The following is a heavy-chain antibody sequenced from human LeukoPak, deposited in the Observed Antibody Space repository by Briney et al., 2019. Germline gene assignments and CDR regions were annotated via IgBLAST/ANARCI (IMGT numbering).Heavy chain of an antibody. CDR3: ARPKSRLSWFDP. V-gene: IGHV4-39*01. CDR2: IYNSGST. J-gene: IGHJ5*02. CDR1: GGSISSSSYY. Sequence: SETLSLTCTVSGGSISSSSYYWGWIRQPPGKGLEWIGNIYNSGSTYYNPSLKSRVTISVDTSKNQFSLKLRSVTAADTAVYYCARPKSRLSWFDPWGQGTLVTVSS.